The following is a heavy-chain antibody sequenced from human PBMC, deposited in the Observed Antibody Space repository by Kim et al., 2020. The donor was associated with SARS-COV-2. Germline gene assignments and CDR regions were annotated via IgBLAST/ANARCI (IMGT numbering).Heavy chain of an antibody. CDR2: INTNTGNP. Sequence: ASVKVSCKASGYTFTSYAMNWVRQAPGQGLEWMGWINTNTGNPTYAQGFTGRFVFSLDTSVSTAYLQISSLKAEDTAVYYCARQVDGRDYYYGMDVWGQGTTVTVSS. D-gene: IGHD2-15*01. J-gene: IGHJ6*02. CDR1: GYTFTSYA. CDR3: ARQVDGRDYYYGMDV. V-gene: IGHV7-4-1*02.